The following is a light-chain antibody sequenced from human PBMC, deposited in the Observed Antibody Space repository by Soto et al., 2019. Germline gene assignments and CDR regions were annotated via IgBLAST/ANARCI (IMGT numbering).Light chain of an antibody. CDR3: SSFTRTKTVL. Sequence: QSALTQPASVSGSPGQSITSSCTGTSSDVGGYNYVSWYQQQQGKAPILMIYTVSNRPSGVSNRLSGAKSGNTASLTISGLQAEDDGHYYCSSFTRTKTVLFGGGTKLTVL. CDR1: SSDVGGYNY. J-gene: IGLJ2*01. CDR2: TVS. V-gene: IGLV2-14*01.